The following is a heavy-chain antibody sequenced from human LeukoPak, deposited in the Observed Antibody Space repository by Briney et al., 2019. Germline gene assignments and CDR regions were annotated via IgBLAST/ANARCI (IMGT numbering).Heavy chain of an antibody. Sequence: ASVKVSCKASGYGFTNYALQWVRQAPGQRLEWMGWINAGNSDTKYSQKFQGRVTITRDTSASTAYMELSSLRSEDTAVYYCARGRGSYSFDYWGQGTLVTVSS. CDR2: INAGNSDT. D-gene: IGHD1-26*01. V-gene: IGHV1-3*01. CDR1: GYGFTNYA. CDR3: ARGRGSYSFDY. J-gene: IGHJ4*02.